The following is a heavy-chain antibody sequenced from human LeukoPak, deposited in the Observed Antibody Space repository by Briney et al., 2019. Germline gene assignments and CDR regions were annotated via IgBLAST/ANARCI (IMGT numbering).Heavy chain of an antibody. CDR2: IRYDGSNK. J-gene: IGHJ4*02. D-gene: IGHD5-12*01. CDR3: ARQGVATFVFRY. CDR1: GFTFSSYG. V-gene: IGHV3-30*02. Sequence: PGGSLRLSCAASGFTFSSYGMHWVRQAPGKGLEWVAFIRYDGSNKYYADSVKGRFTISRDNSKNTLYLQMNSLRAEDTAVYYCARQGVATFVFRYWGQGTLVTVSS.